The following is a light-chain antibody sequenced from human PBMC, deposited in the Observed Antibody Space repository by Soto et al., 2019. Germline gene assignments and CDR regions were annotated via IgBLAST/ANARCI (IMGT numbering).Light chain of an antibody. J-gene: IGKJ1*01. CDR1: QSISSY. CDR2: DAS. V-gene: IGKV1-39*01. Sequence: DIQITQSPASLSASVVDRVTITCRASQSISSYLNWYQQKPGKAPKLLIYDASSLESGVPSRLSGSGSGTEFTLTISSLQPDDSATYYCQQSYSTPWTFGQGTKVDIK. CDR3: QQSYSTPWT.